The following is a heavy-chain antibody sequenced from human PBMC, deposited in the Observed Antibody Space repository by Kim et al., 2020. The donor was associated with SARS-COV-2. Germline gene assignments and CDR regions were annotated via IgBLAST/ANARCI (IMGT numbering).Heavy chain of an antibody. CDR1: GFSFNSFW. CDR2: INQDGSEK. Sequence: GGSLRLSCAASGFSFNSFWMSWVRQAPGKGLEWLANINQDGSEKKFVDSVKGRFTISRDNAENSVYLQMNSLRVEDSAVYYCARDAWAQRGTGGFDYWGQGTLVTVSS. V-gene: IGHV3-7*01. CDR3: ARDAWAQRGTGGFDY. J-gene: IGHJ4*02. D-gene: IGHD7-27*01.